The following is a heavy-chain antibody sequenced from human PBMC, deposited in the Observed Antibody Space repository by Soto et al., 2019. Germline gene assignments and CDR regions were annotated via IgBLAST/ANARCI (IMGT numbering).Heavy chain of an antibody. J-gene: IGHJ3*02. CDR1: GFTCSSYD. CDR3: AKATATGGGAFDI. CDR2: ILVGGNT. Sequence: GGSLRLSCAASGFTCSSYDMSWVRQAPGKGLEWVSTILVGGNTYYADSVKGRFTISRDNSKNTLYLQMNSLTAGDTAVYYCAKATATGGGAFDICGQGTMVTVSS. V-gene: IGHV3-23*01. D-gene: IGHD2-8*02.